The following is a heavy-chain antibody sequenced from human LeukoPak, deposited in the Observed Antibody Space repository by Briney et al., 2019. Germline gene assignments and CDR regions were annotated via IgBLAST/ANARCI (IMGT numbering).Heavy chain of an antibody. CDR2: ISGSGGST. V-gene: IGHV3-23*01. Sequence: GGSLRLSCAASGFTFDDYAMHWVRQAPGKGLEWVSAISGSGGSTYYADSVKGRFTISRDNSKNTLYLQMNSLRAEDTAVYYCAKDRGGSFDYWGQGTLITVSS. CDR3: AKDRGGSFDY. CDR1: GFTFDDYA. D-gene: IGHD3-16*01. J-gene: IGHJ4*02.